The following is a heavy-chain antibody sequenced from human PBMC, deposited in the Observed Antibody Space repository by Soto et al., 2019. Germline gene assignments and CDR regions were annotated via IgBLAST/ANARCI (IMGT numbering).Heavy chain of an antibody. CDR3: ARVLVRSGGNKAGDAYDI. CDR1: GFTVSKNY. CDR2: IYAAGST. D-gene: IGHD3-3*01. V-gene: IGHV3-53*01. Sequence: GGSLRLSCAASGFTVSKNYMAWVRQAPGKGLEWVSVIYAAGSTYYTDSVKGRFTISRDNSKNILFLQMNGLRAEDTALYFCARVLVRSGGNKAGDAYDIWGQGTMVTVSS. J-gene: IGHJ3*02.